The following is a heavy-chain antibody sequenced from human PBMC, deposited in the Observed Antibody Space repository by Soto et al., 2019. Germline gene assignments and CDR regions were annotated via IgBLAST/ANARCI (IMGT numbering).Heavy chain of an antibody. CDR1: GFTFSSFG. J-gene: IGHJ6*02. CDR2: IWYDGSKK. Sequence: PGGSLRLSCAASGFTFSSFGMHWVRQAPGKGLEWVAVIWYDGSKKQYSDAVKGRFTISRDNSKNMVYLQMSSLRVEDTAVYYCAREPGGDYDLGRNYYNYGVDVWGQGTTVTVSS. CDR3: AREPGGDYDLGRNYYNYGVDV. V-gene: IGHV3-33*01. D-gene: IGHD2-21*02.